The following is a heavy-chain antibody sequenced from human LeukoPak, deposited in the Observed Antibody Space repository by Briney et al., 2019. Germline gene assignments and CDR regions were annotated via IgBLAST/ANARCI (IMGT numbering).Heavy chain of an antibody. CDR2: INEDGSRT. J-gene: IGHJ4*02. CDR3: ARPSGYCSGGGGSCFPFDY. V-gene: IGHV3-7*05. Sequence: GGTLRLSCAASGFTFSSYWMTWVRQAPGKGLKWVAHINEDGSRTHSVDSVKGRFTISRDNAKNSLYLQMNSLRAEDTAVYYCARPSGYCSGGGGSCFPFDYWGQGTLVTVSS. D-gene: IGHD2-15*01. CDR1: GFTFSSYW.